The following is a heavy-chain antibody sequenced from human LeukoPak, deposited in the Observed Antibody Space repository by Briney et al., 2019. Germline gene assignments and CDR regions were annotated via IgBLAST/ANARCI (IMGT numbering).Heavy chain of an antibody. D-gene: IGHD2-21*02. J-gene: IGHJ3*02. V-gene: IGHV4-59*01. Sequence: SETLSLTCTVSGGSISSYYWSWIRQPPGKGLEWIGYIYYSGSTNYNPSLKSRVTISVDTSKNQFSLKLSSVTAADTAVYYCARVPYWGGDCYAFDIWGQGTMVTVSS. CDR3: ARVPYWGGDCYAFDI. CDR2: IYYSGST. CDR1: GGSISSYY.